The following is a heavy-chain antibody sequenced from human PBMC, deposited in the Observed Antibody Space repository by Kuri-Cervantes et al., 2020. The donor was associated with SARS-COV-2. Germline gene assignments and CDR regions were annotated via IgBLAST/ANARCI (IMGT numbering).Heavy chain of an antibody. CDR3: SRDLGEGPTGY. Sequence: GESLKISCAASGFTFSSYGMHWVRQAPGKGLEWVSVIYSGGSTYYADSVKGRFTISRDNSKNTLYLQMNSLRAEDTAVYYCSRDLGEGPTGYWGQGTLGTVSS. D-gene: IGHD3-16*01. V-gene: IGHV3-66*01. CDR2: IYSGGST. J-gene: IGHJ4*02. CDR1: GFTFSSYG.